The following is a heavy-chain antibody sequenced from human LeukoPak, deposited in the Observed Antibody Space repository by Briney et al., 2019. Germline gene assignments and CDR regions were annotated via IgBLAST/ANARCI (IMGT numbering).Heavy chain of an antibody. D-gene: IGHD2-15*01. Sequence: ASETLSLTCTVSGGSISSSSYYWGWIRQPPGKGLEWIGSIYYSGSTYYNPSLKSRVTISVDTSKNQFSLKLSSVTAADTAVYYCARNRAALLDYWGQGTLVTVSS. CDR3: ARNRAALLDY. CDR2: IYYSGST. J-gene: IGHJ4*02. CDR1: GGSISSSSYY. V-gene: IGHV4-39*01.